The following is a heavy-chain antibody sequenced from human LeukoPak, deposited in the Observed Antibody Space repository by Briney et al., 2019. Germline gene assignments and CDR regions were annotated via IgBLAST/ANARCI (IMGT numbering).Heavy chain of an antibody. V-gene: IGHV4-59*01. Sequence: SETLSLTCTVSGGSISSYYWSWIRQPPGKGLEWIGYIYYSGSTNYNPSLKSRVTISVDTSKNQFSLKLSSVTAADTAVYYCASSTAARLWDYYYYMDVWGKGTTVTVSS. CDR2: IYYSGST. CDR1: GGSISSYY. J-gene: IGHJ6*03. CDR3: ASSTAARLWDYYYYMDV. D-gene: IGHD2-15*01.